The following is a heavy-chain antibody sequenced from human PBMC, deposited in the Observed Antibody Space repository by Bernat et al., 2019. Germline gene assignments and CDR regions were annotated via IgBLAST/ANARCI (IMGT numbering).Heavy chain of an antibody. Sequence: EVQLGESGVFFFFAGGSLRLSCAFLGFTFSSYAMHWVRQAPGKGLEYVSAISYNGGNTYYANSVKGRFTISRDNSKNTLYLQMGSLRAEDMAVYYCARGVQGVVSWFDPWGQGTLVTVSS. D-gene: IGHD3-10*02. J-gene: IGHJ5*02. CDR3: ARGVQGVVSWFDP. CDR1: GFTFSSYA. CDR2: ISYNGGNT. V-gene: IGHV3-64*01.